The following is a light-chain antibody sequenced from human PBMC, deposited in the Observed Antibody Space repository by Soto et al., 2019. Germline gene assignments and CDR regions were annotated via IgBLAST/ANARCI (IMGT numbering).Light chain of an antibody. CDR3: QQTSTPLT. CDR1: QSVSSY. Sequence: EIVLTQSPATLSLSPGERATLSCRASQSVSSYLAWYQQKPGQAPRLLIYDASSRATGIPARCSGSRSGTVLYTTISGLDAEDFAVYCCQQTSTPLTFGGGTKVEIK. CDR2: DAS. V-gene: IGKV3-11*01. J-gene: IGKJ4*01.